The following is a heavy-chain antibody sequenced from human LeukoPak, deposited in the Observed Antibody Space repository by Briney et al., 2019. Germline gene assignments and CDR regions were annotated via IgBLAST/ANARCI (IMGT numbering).Heavy chain of an antibody. D-gene: IGHD7-27*01. CDR2: IYHSGST. Sequence: SETLSLTRAVSGGSISSGGYSWSWIRQPPGKGLEWIGYIYHSGSTYYNPSLKSRVTISVDRSKNQFSLKLSSVTAADTAVYYCARDSLGGLDYWGQGTLVTVSS. J-gene: IGHJ4*02. V-gene: IGHV4-30-2*01. CDR1: GGSISSGGYS. CDR3: ARDSLGGLDY.